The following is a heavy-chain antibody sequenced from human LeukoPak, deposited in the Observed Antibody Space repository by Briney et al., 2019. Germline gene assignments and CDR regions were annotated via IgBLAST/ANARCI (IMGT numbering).Heavy chain of an antibody. D-gene: IGHD2-15*01. V-gene: IGHV4-4*07. CDR1: GGSISSYY. J-gene: IGHJ4*02. Sequence: PSETLSLTCTVSGGSISSYYWSWIRQPAGKGLEWIGRVYSSGSTKYNPSLKSRVTMSVDTSKNQFSLKLSSVTAADTAVYHCARLLAGCPGGRCRAHFDYWGQGTLVTVSS. CDR3: ARLLAGCPGGRCRAHFDY. CDR2: VYSSGST.